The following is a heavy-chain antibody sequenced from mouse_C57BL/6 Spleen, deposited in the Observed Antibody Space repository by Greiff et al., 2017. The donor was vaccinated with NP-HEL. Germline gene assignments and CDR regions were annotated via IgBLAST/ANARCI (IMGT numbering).Heavy chain of an antibody. D-gene: IGHD2-2*01. CDR3: ARRGGYGYDLDY. V-gene: IGHV1-82*01. CDR2: IYPGDGDT. J-gene: IGHJ2*01. Sequence: VQLQQSGPELVKPGASVKISCKASGYAFSSSWMNWVKQRPGKGLEWIGRIYPGDGDTNYNGKFKGKATLTADKYSSTAYMQLSSLTSEDSAVYFCARRGGYGYDLDYWGQGTTLTVSS. CDR1: GYAFSSSW.